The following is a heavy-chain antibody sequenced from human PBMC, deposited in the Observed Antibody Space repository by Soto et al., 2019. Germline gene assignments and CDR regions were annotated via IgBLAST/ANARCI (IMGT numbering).Heavy chain of an antibody. J-gene: IGHJ4*02. CDR2: IYYSGST. Sequence: SETLSLTCTVSGGSISSYYWSWIRQPPGKGLEWIGYIYYSGSTNYNPSIKSRVTISVDTSKNQFSLKLSSVTAADTAVYYCVRSNYFDYWGQGTLVTVSS. V-gene: IGHV4-59*01. CDR3: VRSNYFDY. CDR1: GGSISSYY.